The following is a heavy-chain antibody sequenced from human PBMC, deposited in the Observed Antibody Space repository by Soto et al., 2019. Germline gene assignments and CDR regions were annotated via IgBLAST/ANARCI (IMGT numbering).Heavy chain of an antibody. CDR1: GYTFTGYY. CDR3: ARDLGGYYDILTGYYRGANFDY. Sequence: QVQLVQSGAEVKKPGASVKVSCKASGYTFTGYYMHWVRQAPGQALEWMGWINPNSGGTNYAQKCPGWVTMTRDTFISTAYMALSTLSSDDTAVYYCARDLGGYYDILTGYYRGANFDYWGQGPLVTVSS. D-gene: IGHD3-9*01. CDR2: INPNSGGT. V-gene: IGHV1-2*04. J-gene: IGHJ4*02.